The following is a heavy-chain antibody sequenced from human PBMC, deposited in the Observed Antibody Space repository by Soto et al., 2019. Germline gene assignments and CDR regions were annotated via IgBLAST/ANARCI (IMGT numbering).Heavy chain of an antibody. J-gene: IGHJ3*02. CDR3: AKGGLWFGELFRWGAFDI. CDR2: ISSDSSYI. CDR1: GFVFTNYN. D-gene: IGHD3-10*01. V-gene: IGHV3-21*04. Sequence: PGGSLRLSCAASGFVFTNYNMNWVRQAPGKGLEWVSSISSDSSYIYDAASVRGRFTITRDNSKNTLYLQMNSLRAEDTAVYYCAKGGLWFGELFRWGAFDIWGQGTMVTVSS.